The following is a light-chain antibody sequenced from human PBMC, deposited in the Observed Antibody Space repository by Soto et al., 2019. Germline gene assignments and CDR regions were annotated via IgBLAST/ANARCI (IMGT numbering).Light chain of an antibody. Sequence: QSALTQPASVSGSPGQSITISCTGTSSDVGGYNFVSWYQQHPGKAPKLIIYDVSNRPSGVSYLFSGSKSCNTASLTISGLQAEDEADYYCCSYTGRSPHVFGPGTKLTVL. J-gene: IGLJ1*01. CDR2: DVS. CDR3: CSYTGRSPHV. CDR1: SSDVGGYNF. V-gene: IGLV2-14*01.